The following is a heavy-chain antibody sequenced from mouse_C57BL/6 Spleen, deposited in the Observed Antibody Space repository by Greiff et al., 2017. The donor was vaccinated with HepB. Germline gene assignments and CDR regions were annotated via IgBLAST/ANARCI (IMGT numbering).Heavy chain of an antibody. D-gene: IGHD4-1*01. CDR1: GFTFTDYY. CDR3: ARYSNWGYFDV. Sequence: DVKLVESGGGLVQPGGSLSLSCAASGFTFTDYYMSWVRQPPGKALEWLGFIRNKANGYTTEYSASVKGRFTISRDNSQSILYLQMNALRAEDSATYYCARYSNWGYFDVWGTGTTVTVSS. V-gene: IGHV7-3*01. J-gene: IGHJ1*03. CDR2: IRNKANGYTT.